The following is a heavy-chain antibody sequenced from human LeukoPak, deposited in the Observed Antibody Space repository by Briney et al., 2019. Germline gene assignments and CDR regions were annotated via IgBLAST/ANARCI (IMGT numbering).Heavy chain of an antibody. J-gene: IGHJ4*02. Sequence: SVKVSCKASGGTFSNYAISWVRQAPGQGLEWMGGIIPIFGTRNYAQKFQGRVTITTDESTSTAYMELSSLRSEDTAVYYCARGARVYYYDSSGYTLDYFDYWGQGTLVTVS. CDR3: ARGARVYYYDSSGYTLDYFDY. V-gene: IGHV1-69*05. D-gene: IGHD3-22*01. CDR1: GGTFSNYA. CDR2: IIPIFGTR.